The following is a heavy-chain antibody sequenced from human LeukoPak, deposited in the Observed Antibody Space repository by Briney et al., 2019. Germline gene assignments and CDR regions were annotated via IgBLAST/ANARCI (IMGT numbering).Heavy chain of an antibody. CDR3: ARGLRGYSSSCKDY. V-gene: IGHV3-23*01. CDR2: ISGSGGSI. CDR1: GFTFSSYA. Sequence: GGSLRLSCAASGFTFSSYAMSWVRQAPGKGLEWVSTISGSGGSIYYADSVKGRFTISRDNAKNTLYLQMNSLRAEDTAVYYCARGLRGYSSSCKDYWGQGTLVTVSS. J-gene: IGHJ4*02. D-gene: IGHD6-13*01.